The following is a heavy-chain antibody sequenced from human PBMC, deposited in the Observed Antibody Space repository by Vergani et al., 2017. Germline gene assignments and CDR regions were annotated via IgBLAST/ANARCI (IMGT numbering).Heavy chain of an antibody. Sequence: QVQVVQSGAEVKKSGASVKVSCKTSGYTFRNNYMHWVRQAPGQGLEWMGIINPSGGHTNYAQKFQGRVTMTRDTSTSTVDMELSSLRYEDTAIYYCARGYYGILTGYRYWGQGALVAVSA. CDR2: INPSGGHT. CDR1: GYTFRNNY. CDR3: ARGYYGILTGYRY. J-gene: IGHJ4*02. D-gene: IGHD3-9*01. V-gene: IGHV1-46*03.